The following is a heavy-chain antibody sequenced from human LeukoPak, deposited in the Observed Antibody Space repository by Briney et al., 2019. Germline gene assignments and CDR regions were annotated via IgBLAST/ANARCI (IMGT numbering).Heavy chain of an antibody. CDR3: ARLKARDAFDI. CDR1: GGSIGSYS. J-gene: IGHJ3*02. Sequence: SETLSLTCTVSGGSIGSYSWNWIRQSPGTGLEWIGYVYYSGSTMYNPSLRSRVTISVDTSKNQFSLKLSSVTAADTAVYYCARLKARDAFDIWGQGTMVTVST. V-gene: IGHV4-59*08. CDR2: VYYSGST.